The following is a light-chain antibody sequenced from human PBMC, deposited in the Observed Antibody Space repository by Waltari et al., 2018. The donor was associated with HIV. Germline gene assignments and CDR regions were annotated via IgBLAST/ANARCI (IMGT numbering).Light chain of an antibody. J-gene: IGLJ2*01. CDR3: SSYTDSDSLL. CDR1: TSDIGIYAL. V-gene: IGLV2-14*01. Sequence: QSALTQPASVSGSPGQSITISCTGATSDIGIYALVSWYQKYPDKAPRLIMYGVNTRPSGISNRFSGSKSGNTASLTISALQGDDEADYYCSSYTDSDSLLFGGGTKLTVL. CDR2: GVN.